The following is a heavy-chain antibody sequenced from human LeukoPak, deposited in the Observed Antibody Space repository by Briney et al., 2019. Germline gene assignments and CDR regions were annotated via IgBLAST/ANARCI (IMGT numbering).Heavy chain of an antibody. V-gene: IGHV4-59*08. J-gene: IGHJ6*03. CDR1: GGSIGTYY. CDR3: ARHIGGGIEDMDV. Sequence: PSETLSLTCTVSGGSIGTYYWSWIRQSPGKGLERIGYIYVTGSTRYNPYLQSRVTISVDTSRNQFFLKMSSVTAADTAVYYCARHIGGGIEDMDVWGKGTKVTASS. D-gene: IGHD3-16*02. CDR2: IYVTGST.